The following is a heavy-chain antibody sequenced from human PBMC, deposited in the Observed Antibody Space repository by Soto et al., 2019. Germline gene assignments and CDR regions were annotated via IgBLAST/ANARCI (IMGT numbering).Heavy chain of an antibody. CDR3: ARGEGWLPSLYYYYGMDV. CDR2: MNPNSGNT. D-gene: IGHD5-12*01. V-gene: IGHV1-8*01. J-gene: IGHJ6*02. Sequence: ASVKVSCKASGYTFTSYDINWVRQATGQGLEWMGWMNPNSGNTGYAQKFQGRVTMTRNTSISTAYMELSSLRSEDTAVYYCARGEGWLPSLYYYYGMDVWGQGTTVTVSS. CDR1: GYTFTSYD.